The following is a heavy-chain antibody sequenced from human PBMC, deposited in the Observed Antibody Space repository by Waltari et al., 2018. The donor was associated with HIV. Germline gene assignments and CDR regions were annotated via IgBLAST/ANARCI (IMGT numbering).Heavy chain of an antibody. Sequence: QVQLVESGGGGVQPGPAVTLSCSGSGFTVSNFAIHWVRQSTGKGLEWLAVFWSDGAEISYADSVKGRFTVSKDSSQKTLYLHLTSLRAEDTALYYCARGYSSSRWIPLYHWGRGTLVTVSS. D-gene: IGHD6-6*01. CDR1: GFTVSNFA. CDR2: FWSDGAEI. J-gene: IGHJ4*02. V-gene: IGHV3-33*01. CDR3: ARGYSSSRWIPLYH.